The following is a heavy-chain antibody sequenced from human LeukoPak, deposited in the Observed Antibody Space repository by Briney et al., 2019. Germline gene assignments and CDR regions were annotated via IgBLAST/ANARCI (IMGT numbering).Heavy chain of an antibody. Sequence: GGSLRLSCAASGFTFSSYSMNWVRQAPGKGLELGSSISSSSSYIYYADSVKGRFTISRDNAKNSLYLQMNSLRAEDTAVYYCARLFGSSSWYGGFDYWGQGTLVTVSS. CDR3: ARLFGSSSWYGGFDY. J-gene: IGHJ4*02. D-gene: IGHD6-13*01. V-gene: IGHV3-21*01. CDR2: ISSSSSYI. CDR1: GFTFSSYS.